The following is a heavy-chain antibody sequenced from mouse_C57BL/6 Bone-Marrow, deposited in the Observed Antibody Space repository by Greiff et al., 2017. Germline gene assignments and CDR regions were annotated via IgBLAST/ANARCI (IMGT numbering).Heavy chain of an antibody. V-gene: IGHV5-6*01. CDR2: ISSGGSYT. CDR1: GFTFSSYG. CDR3: ARHYYSPFDY. Sequence: EVHLVESGGDLVKPGGSLKLSCAASGFTFSSYGMSWVRQTPDKRLEWVATISSGGSYTYYPDSVKGRFTISRDNAKNTLYLQMSSLKSEDTAMYYCARHYYSPFDYWGQGTTLTVSS. D-gene: IGHD2-12*01. J-gene: IGHJ2*01.